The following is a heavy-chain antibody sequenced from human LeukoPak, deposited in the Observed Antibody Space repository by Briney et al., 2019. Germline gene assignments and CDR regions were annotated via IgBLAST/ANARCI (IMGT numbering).Heavy chain of an antibody. CDR3: AREGATVVNFDY. CDR2: ISSSSSYI. V-gene: IGHV3-21*01. Sequence: GGSLRLSCAASGFTFSSYSMNWVRQAPGKGLEWVSSISSSSSYIYYADSVKGRFTISRDNAKNTLYLQMNSLRAEDTAVYYCAREGATVVNFDYWGQGTLVTVSS. D-gene: IGHD4-23*01. J-gene: IGHJ4*02. CDR1: GFTFSSYS.